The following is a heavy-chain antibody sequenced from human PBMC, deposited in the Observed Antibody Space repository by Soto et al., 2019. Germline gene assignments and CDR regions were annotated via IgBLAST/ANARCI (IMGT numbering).Heavy chain of an antibody. CDR3: AKGHTGYSYGSLGY. Sequence: GGSPRLSCAASGFTFSSYAMSWVRQAPGKGLEWVSAISGSGGSTYYAGSVKGRFTISRDNSKNTLYLQMNSLRAEDTAVYYCAKGHTGYSYGSLGYWGQGTLVTVSS. D-gene: IGHD5-18*01. CDR1: GFTFSSYA. V-gene: IGHV3-23*01. CDR2: ISGSGGST. J-gene: IGHJ4*02.